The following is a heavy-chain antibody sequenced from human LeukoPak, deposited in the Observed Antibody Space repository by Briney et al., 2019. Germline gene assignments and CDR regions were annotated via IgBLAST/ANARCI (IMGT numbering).Heavy chain of an antibody. CDR1: GFTFSSYA. J-gene: IGHJ4*02. D-gene: IGHD1-1*01. V-gene: IGHV3-23*01. Sequence: GGSLRLSCGASGFTFSSYALSWVRQAPGKGLEWVSSISGSGGSTYYADSVKGRFTVSRDNSKNTLYLQMNSLRADDTAVYYCAKFRATTGGFYSDYWGQGTLVTVSS. CDR3: AKFRATTGGFYSDY. CDR2: ISGSGGST.